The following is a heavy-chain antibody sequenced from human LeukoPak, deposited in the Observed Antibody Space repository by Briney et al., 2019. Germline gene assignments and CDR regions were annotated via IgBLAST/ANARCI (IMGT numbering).Heavy chain of an antibody. D-gene: IGHD3-22*01. V-gene: IGHV3-21*06. Sequence: GGSLRLSCAASGFTFSSYAMNWVRQARGKGLEWVSSISGSSSDIYYADSVKVRFTISRDNAKNSVFLQMNNLRAEDTAIYYCARRGYHDSSGYDYWGQGTLVTVSS. CDR1: GFTFSSYA. J-gene: IGHJ4*02. CDR2: ISGSSSDI. CDR3: ARRGYHDSSGYDY.